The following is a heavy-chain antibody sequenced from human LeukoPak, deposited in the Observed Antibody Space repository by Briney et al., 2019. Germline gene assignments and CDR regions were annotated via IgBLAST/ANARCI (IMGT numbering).Heavy chain of an antibody. CDR3: ARGAPRNLRYFDWLYYFDY. V-gene: IGHV4-34*01. Sequence: SETLSLTCAVYGGSFSGYYWSWIRQPPGKGLEWIGEINHSGSTNYNPSLKSRVTISVDTSKNQFSLELSSVTAADTAVYYCARGAPRNLRYFDWLYYFDYWGQGTLVSVSS. D-gene: IGHD3-9*01. CDR2: INHSGST. CDR1: GGSFSGYY. J-gene: IGHJ4*02.